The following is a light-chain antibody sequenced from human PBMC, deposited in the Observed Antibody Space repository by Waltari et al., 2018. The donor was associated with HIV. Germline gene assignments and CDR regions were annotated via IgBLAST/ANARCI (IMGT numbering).Light chain of an antibody. CDR3: QSYDNSLSGTYV. CDR1: NYNIGADYE. CDR2: GNT. J-gene: IGLJ1*01. V-gene: IGLV1-40*01. Sequence: QSVLTQPPSLSGIPGQRLTISCTGSNYNIGADYEVHWYQHLPGTAPKVLIYGNTNRPSGVPDRFSGSKSGASASLVITGLQAEDEADYYCQSYDNSLSGTYVFGGGTKVNVL.